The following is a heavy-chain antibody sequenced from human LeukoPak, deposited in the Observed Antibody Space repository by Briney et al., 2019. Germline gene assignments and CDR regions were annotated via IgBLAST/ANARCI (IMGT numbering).Heavy chain of an antibody. CDR1: GGSISSSNW. CDR3: ARSIAAAGYYFDY. Sequence: PSGTLSLTCAVSGGSISSSNWWSWVRQPPGKGLEWIGEIYHSGSTYYNPSLKSRVTISVDTSKNQFSLKLSSVTAADTAVYYCARSIAAAGYYFDYWGQGTLVTVSS. D-gene: IGHD6-13*01. V-gene: IGHV4-4*02. CDR2: IYHSGST. J-gene: IGHJ4*02.